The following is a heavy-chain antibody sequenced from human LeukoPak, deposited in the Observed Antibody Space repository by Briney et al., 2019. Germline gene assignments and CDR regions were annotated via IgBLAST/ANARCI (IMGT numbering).Heavy chain of an antibody. Sequence: GGSLRLSCAASGFTFSSYDMHWVRQATGKGLEWVSAIGTAGDTYYPGSVKGRFTISRENAKNSLYLQMNSLRAGDTAVYYCARGPPPYYDSSGGAFDIWGQGTMVTVSS. CDR1: GFTFSSYD. CDR2: IGTAGDT. D-gene: IGHD3-22*01. CDR3: ARGPPPYYDSSGGAFDI. J-gene: IGHJ3*02. V-gene: IGHV3-13*01.